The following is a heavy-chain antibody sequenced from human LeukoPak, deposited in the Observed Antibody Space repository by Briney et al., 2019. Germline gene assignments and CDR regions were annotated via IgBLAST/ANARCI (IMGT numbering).Heavy chain of an antibody. J-gene: IGHJ4*02. D-gene: IGHD1-26*01. CDR3: ARDSSVGATYAFDY. Sequence: GASVKVSCKASGYTFTGYYMHWVRQAPGQGLEWMGWINPNSGGTNYAQKFQGRVTMTRDTSISTAYMELSRLRSDDTAVYYCARDSSVGATYAFDYWGQGTLVTVSS. CDR1: GYTFTGYY. V-gene: IGHV1-2*02. CDR2: INPNSGGT.